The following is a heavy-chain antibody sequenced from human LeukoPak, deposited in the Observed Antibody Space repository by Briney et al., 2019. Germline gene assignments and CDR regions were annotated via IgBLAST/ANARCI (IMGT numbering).Heavy chain of an antibody. J-gene: IGHJ5*02. CDR3: ARERQQGYCSSTSCYRARVWFDP. Sequence: PLETLSLTCIVSGYSISSGYYWGWIRQPPGKGLEWIGSIYHSGSTYYNPSLKSRVTISVDTSKNQFSLKLSSVTAADTAVYYCARERQQGYCSSTSCYRARVWFDPWGQGTLVTVSS. D-gene: IGHD2-2*01. CDR2: IYHSGST. V-gene: IGHV4-38-2*02. CDR1: GYSISSGYY.